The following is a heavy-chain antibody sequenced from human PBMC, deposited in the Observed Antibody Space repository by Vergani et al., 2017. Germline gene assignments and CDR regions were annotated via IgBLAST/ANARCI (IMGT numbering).Heavy chain of an antibody. V-gene: IGHV1-69*01. CDR1: GGTFSSYA. CDR2: IIPIFGTA. CDR3: ARSSSGGQLGHNYYYYYYMDV. Sequence: QVQLVQSGAEVKKPGSSVKVSCKAPGGTFSSYAISWVRQAPGQGLEWMGGIIPIFGTANYAQKFQGRVTITADESTSTAYMELSSLRSEDTAVYYCARSSSGGQLGHNYYYYYYMDVWGKGTTVTVSS. J-gene: IGHJ6*03. D-gene: IGHD6-6*01.